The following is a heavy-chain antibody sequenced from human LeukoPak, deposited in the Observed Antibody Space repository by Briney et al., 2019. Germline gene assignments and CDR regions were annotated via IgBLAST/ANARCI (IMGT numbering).Heavy chain of an antibody. CDR1: GFTFSSYA. CDR3: AKLEAAAGTLFY. Sequence: PGGSLRLSCAPSGFTFSSYAMSWVRQASGRGLEWVSAISGSGGTTHYADSVKGRFTISRDNSKNTLYLQMNSLRAEDTAVYYCAKLEAAAGTLFYWGQGTLVTVSS. D-gene: IGHD6-13*01. V-gene: IGHV3-23*01. J-gene: IGHJ4*02. CDR2: ISGSGGTT.